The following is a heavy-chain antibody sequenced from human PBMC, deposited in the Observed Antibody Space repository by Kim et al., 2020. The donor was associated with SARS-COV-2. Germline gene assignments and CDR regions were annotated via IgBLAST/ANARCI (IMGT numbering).Heavy chain of an antibody. V-gene: IGHV3-53*01. CDR2: IYSGGST. Sequence: GGSLRLSCAASGFTVSSNYMSWVRQAPGKGLEWVSVIYSGGSTYYADSVKGRFTISRDNSKNTLYLQMNSLRAEDTAVYYCARDRWRGWFGELLSVWGQGTLVTVSS. J-gene: IGHJ4*02. CDR3: ARDRWRGWFGELLSV. D-gene: IGHD3-10*01. CDR1: GFTVSSNY.